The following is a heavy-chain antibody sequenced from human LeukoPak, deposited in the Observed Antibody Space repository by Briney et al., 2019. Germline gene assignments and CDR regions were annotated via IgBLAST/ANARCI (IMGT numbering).Heavy chain of an antibody. D-gene: IGHD6-19*01. CDR2: ISAYSGNT. V-gene: IGHV1-18*01. CDR1: GYTLTTYG. Sequence: GASAKVSCKASGYTLTTYGLSWVRQAPGQGLEWMGWISAYSGNTDYAQKFQGRVTMTTDTSTSTAYMELWSLTSDDTALYYCARDLHSSGWYWFDTWGQGTLVTVSS. CDR3: ARDLHSSGWYWFDT. J-gene: IGHJ5*02.